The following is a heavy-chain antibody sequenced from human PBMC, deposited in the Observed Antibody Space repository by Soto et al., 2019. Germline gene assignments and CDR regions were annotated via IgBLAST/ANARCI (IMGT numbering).Heavy chain of an antibody. CDR2: ISSSGNNM. V-gene: IGHV3-48*03. J-gene: IGHJ5*02. CDR1: GFIFSSYE. D-gene: IGHD1-20*01. CDR3: AREGLYWYDP. Sequence: GGSLRLSCAASGFIFSSYEMNWVRQAPGKGLEWVSYISSSGNNMFYADSVKGRFAISRDNAKNSLYLQMNSLRVEDTAVYYCAREGLYWYDPWGQGTLVTVSS.